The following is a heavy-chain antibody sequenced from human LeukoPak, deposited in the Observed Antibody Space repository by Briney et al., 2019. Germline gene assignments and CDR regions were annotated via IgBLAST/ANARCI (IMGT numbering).Heavy chain of an antibody. Sequence: GGSLRLSCAASGFTFSSYAMSWVRQAPGKGLECVSAISGGGPVTYYTDSVKGRFTISRDNSKNTLYLEMNSLRAEDTAVYYCAKLLSGYCSRTSCLNWFDPWGQGTLVTVSS. CDR1: GFTFSSYA. D-gene: IGHD2-2*01. V-gene: IGHV3-23*01. CDR2: ISGGGPVT. J-gene: IGHJ5*02. CDR3: AKLLSGYCSRTSCLNWFDP.